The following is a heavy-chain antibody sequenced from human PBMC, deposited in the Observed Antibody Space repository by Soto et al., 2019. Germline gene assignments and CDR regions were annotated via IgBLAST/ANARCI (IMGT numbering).Heavy chain of an antibody. D-gene: IGHD2-2*01. Sequence: SETLSLTCTVSGGSISSYYWSWIRQPAGKGLEWIGRIYTSGSTNYNPSLKSRVTMSVDTSKNQFSLKLSSVTAADTAVYYCARDEVPSAMSGANWFDPWGQGTLVKVSS. J-gene: IGHJ5*02. CDR3: ARDEVPSAMSGANWFDP. CDR2: IYTSGST. CDR1: GGSISSYY. V-gene: IGHV4-4*07.